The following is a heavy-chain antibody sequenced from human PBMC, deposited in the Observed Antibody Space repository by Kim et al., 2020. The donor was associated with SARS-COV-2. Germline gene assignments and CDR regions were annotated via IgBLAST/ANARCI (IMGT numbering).Heavy chain of an antibody. V-gene: IGHV1-3*01. D-gene: IGHD3-10*01. J-gene: IGHJ6*02. Sequence: QGRVTITRDTSASTAYMELSSLRSEDTAVYYCARGEDGSGSYYYYGMDVWGQGTTVTVSS. CDR3: ARGEDGSGSYYYYGMDV.